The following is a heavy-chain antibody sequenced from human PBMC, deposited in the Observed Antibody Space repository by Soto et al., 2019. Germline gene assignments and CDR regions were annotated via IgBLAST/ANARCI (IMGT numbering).Heavy chain of an antibody. J-gene: IGHJ4*02. CDR2: IATAGDT. CDR3: ARGGYCSGGSCYSYPWDH. V-gene: IGHV3-13*04. CDR1: GFTFSNHD. Sequence: EVQLVESGGGLVQPGGSLRLSCAASGFTFSNHDMHWVRQATGKGLEWVSGIATAGDTYYAGSVKGRFTISREYAKNTLYLQMNSLRAGDTAVYYCARGGYCSGGSCYSYPWDHWGQGTLVTVSS. D-gene: IGHD2-15*01.